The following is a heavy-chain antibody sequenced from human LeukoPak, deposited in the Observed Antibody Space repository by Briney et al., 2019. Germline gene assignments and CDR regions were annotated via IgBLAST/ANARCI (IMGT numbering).Heavy chain of an antibody. Sequence: GGSLRLSCAASGFTFSSYAMSWVRQAPGKGLEWVSAISGSGGSTYYADSVKGRFTISRDNSKNTLYLQMNSLRAEDTAVYYCAKAGYDSSGYYYGRWFDPWGQGTLVTVSS. V-gene: IGHV3-23*01. CDR3: AKAGYDSSGYYYGRWFDP. D-gene: IGHD3-22*01. J-gene: IGHJ5*02. CDR2: ISGSGGST. CDR1: GFTFSSYA.